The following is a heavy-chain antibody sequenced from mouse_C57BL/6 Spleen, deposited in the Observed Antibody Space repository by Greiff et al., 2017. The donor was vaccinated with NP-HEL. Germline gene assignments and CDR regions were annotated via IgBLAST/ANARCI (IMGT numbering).Heavy chain of an antibody. D-gene: IGHD1-1*01. CDR1: GYSITSGYY. J-gene: IGHJ4*01. V-gene: IGHV3-6*01. CDR3: ARGGITTVVEGDYAMDD. CDR2: ISYDGSN. Sequence: EVKLVESGPGLVKPSQSLSLTCSVTGYSITSGYYWNWIRQFPGNKLEWMGYISYDGSNNYNPSLKNRISITRDTSKNQFFLKVNSVTTEDTATYYCARGGITTVVEGDYAMDDWGQGTSVTVSS.